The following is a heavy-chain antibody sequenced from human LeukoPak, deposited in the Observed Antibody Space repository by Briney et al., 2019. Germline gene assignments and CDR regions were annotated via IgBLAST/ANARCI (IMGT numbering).Heavy chain of an antibody. V-gene: IGHV4-59*08. D-gene: IGHD2-2*01. CDR3: ASQMSGTSVSY. J-gene: IGHJ4*02. CDR2: ISHSGTT. CDR1: GGSIRTYS. Sequence: PSETLSLTCIVSGGSIRTYSWNWIRQSPGKGLEWIGYISHSGTTSYRSSLKSRVTISVDTSKNQLSLKLATVTTTDTAVYYCASQMSGTSVSYWGQGTLVTVSS.